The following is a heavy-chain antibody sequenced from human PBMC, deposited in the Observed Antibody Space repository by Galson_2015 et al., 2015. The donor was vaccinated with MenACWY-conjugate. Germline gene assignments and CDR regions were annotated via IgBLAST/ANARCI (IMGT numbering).Heavy chain of an antibody. CDR2: ISKSGSPI. CDR3: ARVGTWIHQYFYYMDV. Sequence: SLRLSCAASGFTFTGYEFNWVRQAPGKGLEWLSYISKSGSPIYYADSVKGRFTISRDNIKKSLFLEMNSLRAGDTGVYYYARVGTWIHQYFYYMDVWGKGTTVTVSS. D-gene: IGHD5-18*01. V-gene: IGHV3-48*03. CDR1: GFTFTGYE. J-gene: IGHJ6*03.